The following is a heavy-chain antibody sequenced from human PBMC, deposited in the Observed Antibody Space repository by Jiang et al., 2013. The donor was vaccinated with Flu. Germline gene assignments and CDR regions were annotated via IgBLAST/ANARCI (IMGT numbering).Heavy chain of an antibody. CDR2: TYYRSKWYN. D-gene: IGHD6-19*01. CDR3: ARGSSGWYYFGY. Sequence: WIRQSPSRGLEWLGRTYYRSKWYNDYAVSVKSRITINPDTSKNQFSLQLNSVTPEDTAVYYCARGSSGWYYFGYWGQGTLVTVSS. V-gene: IGHV6-1*01. J-gene: IGHJ4*02.